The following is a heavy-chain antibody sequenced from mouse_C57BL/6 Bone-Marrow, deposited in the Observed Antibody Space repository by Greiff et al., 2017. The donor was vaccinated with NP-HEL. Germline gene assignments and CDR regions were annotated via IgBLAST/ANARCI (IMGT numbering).Heavy chain of an antibody. J-gene: IGHJ2*01. CDR1: GYTFTDYY. CDR3: ARGEGITTVVEHFDY. D-gene: IGHD1-1*01. V-gene: IGHV1-26*01. CDR2: INPNNGGT. Sequence: EVQLQQSGPELVKPGASVKISCKASGYTFTDYYMNWVKQSHGKSLEWIGDINPNNGGTSYNQKFKGKATLTVDKSSSTAYMELRSLTSEDSAVYYCARGEGITTVVEHFDYWGQGTTLTVSS.